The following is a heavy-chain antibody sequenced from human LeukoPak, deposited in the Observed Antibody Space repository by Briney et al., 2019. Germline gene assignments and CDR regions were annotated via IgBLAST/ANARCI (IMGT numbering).Heavy chain of an antibody. D-gene: IGHD5-18*01. J-gene: IGHJ4*02. CDR1: GFSFSSYW. Sequence: GGSLRLSCTASGFSFSSYWMSWVRQAPGKGLEWVANINQDGSEKYYVDSVKGRFTISRDNAKNSLYLQMNSLRAEDTAVYFCATDSPERGYSYGPLDNYFDYWGQGTLVTVSS. CDR2: INQDGSEK. V-gene: IGHV3-7*01. CDR3: ATDSPERGYSYGPLDNYFDY.